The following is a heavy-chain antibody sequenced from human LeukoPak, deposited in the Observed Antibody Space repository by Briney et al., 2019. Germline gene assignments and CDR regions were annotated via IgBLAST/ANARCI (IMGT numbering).Heavy chain of an antibody. V-gene: IGHV4-59*01. CDR3: ERQAYCSSTSCYPFHY. CDR2: IYSSGST. J-gene: IGHJ4*02. D-gene: IGHD2-2*01. Sequence: PSETLSLTCTVSGGSISGYYWSWIRQPPGKGLEWIGYIYSSGSTSYNPSLKSRVTISVDTSKNQFSLKLSSVTAADTAVYYCERQAYCSSTSCYPFHYGGQGTLVTVTS. CDR1: GGSISGYY.